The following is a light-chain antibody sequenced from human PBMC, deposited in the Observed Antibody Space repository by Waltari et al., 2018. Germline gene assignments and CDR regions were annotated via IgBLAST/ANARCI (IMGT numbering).Light chain of an antibody. CDR2: DVS. CDR1: SSDVGGYNY. J-gene: IGLJ2*01. V-gene: IGLV2-14*03. Sequence: QSALTQPASVSGSPGPSITISCTGTSSDVGGYNYVSWYQQHPGKAPKLMIYDVSQRPSGVSNRFSGSKSGNTASLTISGLQAEDEADYYCSSYTSISTVIFGGGTKLTVL. CDR3: SSYTSISTVI.